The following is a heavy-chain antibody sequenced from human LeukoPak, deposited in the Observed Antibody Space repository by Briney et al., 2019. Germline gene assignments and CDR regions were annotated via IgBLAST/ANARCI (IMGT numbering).Heavy chain of an antibody. CDR3: ARRPTYYYDSSGYSHGMDV. CDR1: GYTFTSYY. Sequence: VASVKVSCKASGYTFTSYYMHWVRQAPGQGLEWMGIINPSGGSTSYAQKFQGRVTMTRDTSTSTVYMELSSLRSEDTAVYYCARRPTYYYDSSGYSHGMDVWGQGTTVTVSS. CDR2: INPSGGST. D-gene: IGHD3-22*01. J-gene: IGHJ6*02. V-gene: IGHV1-46*01.